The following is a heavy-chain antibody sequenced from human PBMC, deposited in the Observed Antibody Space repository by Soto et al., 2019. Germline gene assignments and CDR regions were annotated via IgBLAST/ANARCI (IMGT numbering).Heavy chain of an antibody. V-gene: IGHV3-30*18. CDR2: ISYDGSNK. J-gene: IGHJ6*02. CDR3: AKDQSGTYSNYYYGMDV. D-gene: IGHD1-26*01. Sequence: QVQLVESGGGVVQPGRSLRLSCAASGFTFSSYGMHWVRQAPGKGLERVAGISYDGSNKYYADSVKGRFTISRDNSKNPLSLQMNSLRTEDTAVYYCAKDQSGTYSNYYYGMDVWGQGTTVTVSS. CDR1: GFTFSSYG.